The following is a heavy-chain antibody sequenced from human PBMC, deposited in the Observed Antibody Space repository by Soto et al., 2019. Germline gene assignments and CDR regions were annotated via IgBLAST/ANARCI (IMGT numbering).Heavy chain of an antibody. D-gene: IGHD3-3*01. J-gene: IGHJ5*01. CDR1: GFTFSRYA. CDR2: ISRDGSYI. CDR3: ARTRNGGVADSFDS. Sequence: RLSCAASGFTFSRYAIHWVRLTPGRGLEWVLAISRDGSYIYYTDSVKGRFTVSRDNSKNTVFVQMNRLIPDDTALYFCARTRNGGVADSFDSWGQGTRVTVSS. V-gene: IGHV3-30*04.